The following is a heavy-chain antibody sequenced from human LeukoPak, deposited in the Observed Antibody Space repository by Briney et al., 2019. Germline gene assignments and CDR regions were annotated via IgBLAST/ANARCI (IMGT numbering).Heavy chain of an antibody. V-gene: IGHV4-31*03. CDR2: IYYSGST. Sequence: PSETLSLTCTVSGGSLSSGFYYSSWIRQHPGKLLEGFCYIYYSGSTYYNPSLKSRVTISVDTSKNQFSLKLSSVTAADTAVYYCARDQSRKYGLSYYYGMDVWGQGTTVTVSS. CDR3: ARDQSRKYGLSYYYGMDV. D-gene: IGHD4-17*01. J-gene: IGHJ6*01. CDR1: GGSLSSGFYY.